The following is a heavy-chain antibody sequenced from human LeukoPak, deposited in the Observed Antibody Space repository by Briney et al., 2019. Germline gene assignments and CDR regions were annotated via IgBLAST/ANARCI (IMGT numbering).Heavy chain of an antibody. CDR2: ISAYNGNT. CDR1: GYTFTSYG. D-gene: IGHD3-16*01. Sequence: GASVKVSCKASGYTFTSYGISWVRQAPGQGLEWMGWISAYNGNTNYAQKLQGRVTMTTDTSTSTAYMEPRSLRSDDTAVYYCARDKDYIWGSSPKFDYWGQGTLVTVSS. J-gene: IGHJ4*02. V-gene: IGHV1-18*01. CDR3: ARDKDYIWGSSPKFDY.